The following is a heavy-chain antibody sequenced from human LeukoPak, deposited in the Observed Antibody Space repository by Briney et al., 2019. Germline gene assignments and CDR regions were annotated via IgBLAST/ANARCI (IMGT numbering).Heavy chain of an antibody. CDR1: GFTLSSYV. Sequence: GRSLRLSCAASGFTLSSYVMHWVRQAPGKGLEWVASISYDGSNKYYADSVKGRFTISRDNSKNMLYLQMNSLRAEDTAVYYCATGSGWYSPDYWGQGTLVTVSS. CDR3: ATGSGWYSPDY. J-gene: IGHJ4*02. V-gene: IGHV3-30*03. D-gene: IGHD6-19*01. CDR2: ISYDGSNK.